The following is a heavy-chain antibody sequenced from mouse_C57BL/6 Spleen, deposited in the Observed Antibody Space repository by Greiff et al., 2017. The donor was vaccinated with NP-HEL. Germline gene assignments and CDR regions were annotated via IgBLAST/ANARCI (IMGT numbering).Heavy chain of an antibody. V-gene: IGHV3-6*01. CDR2: ISYDGSN. CDR1: GYSITSGYY. CDR3: ARDGSTMGTTRVVGFDY. J-gene: IGHJ2*01. D-gene: IGHD2-2*01. Sequence: VQLKESGPGLVKPSQSLSLTCSVTGYSITSGYYWNWIRQFPGNKLEWMGYISYDGSNNYNPSLKNRISITRDTSKNQFFLKLNSVTTEDTATYYCARDGSTMGTTRVVGFDYWGQGTTLTVSS.